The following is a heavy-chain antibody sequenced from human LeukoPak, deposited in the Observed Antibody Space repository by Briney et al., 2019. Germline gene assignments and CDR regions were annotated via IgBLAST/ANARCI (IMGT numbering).Heavy chain of an antibody. Sequence: SETLSLTCAVYGGSFSGYYWSWIRQPPGKGLEWIGEINHSGSTNYNPSFKSRVTISVDTSKNQFSLKLSSVTAADTAVYYCARGRLVVVAAGPLRYWGQGTLVTVSS. CDR1: GGSFSGYY. CDR3: ARGRLVVVAAGPLRY. CDR2: INHSGST. D-gene: IGHD2-15*01. J-gene: IGHJ4*02. V-gene: IGHV4-34*01.